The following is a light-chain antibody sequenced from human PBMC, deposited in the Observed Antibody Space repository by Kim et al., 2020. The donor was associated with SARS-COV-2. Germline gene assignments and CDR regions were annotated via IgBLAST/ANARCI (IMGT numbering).Light chain of an antibody. CDR1: QSVGDN. V-gene: IGKV3-15*01. Sequence: VSPGESATLSCRASQSVGDNLAWYQQKPGQAPRLLVYDASTRAPGIPARFSGSGSGTYFTLTISSLQSEDSAVYYCHQYNNWPPDTFGQGTKLEI. CDR3: HQYNNWPPDT. J-gene: IGKJ2*01. CDR2: DAS.